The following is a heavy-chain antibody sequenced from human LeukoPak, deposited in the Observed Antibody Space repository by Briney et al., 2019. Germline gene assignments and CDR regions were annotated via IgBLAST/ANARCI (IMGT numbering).Heavy chain of an antibody. V-gene: IGHV1-18*01. CDR3: AAGVSSWLGD. D-gene: IGHD3-10*01. CDR2: ISAYNGNT. CDR1: GYTFTSYG. J-gene: IGHJ4*02. Sequence: ASVKVSCKASGYTFTSYGISWVRQAPGQGLEWMGWISAYNGNTNYAQKFQGRVTITRDTSASTAYMELSSLRSEDTAVYYCAAGVSSWLGDWGQGTLVTVSS.